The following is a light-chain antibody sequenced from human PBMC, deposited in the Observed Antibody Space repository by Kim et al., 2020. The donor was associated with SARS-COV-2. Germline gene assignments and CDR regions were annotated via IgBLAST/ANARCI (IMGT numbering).Light chain of an antibody. CDR2: TTS. Sequence: SASRGDRVTIACRASQTISSHLSWYQQKPGQAPKLLMYTTSNLENGVPTRFSGSGSGTDFTLTISGLQAEDSATYYCQQSYSYPWTFGQGTKLEI. V-gene: IGKV1-39*01. J-gene: IGKJ1*01. CDR3: QQSYSYPWT. CDR1: QTISSH.